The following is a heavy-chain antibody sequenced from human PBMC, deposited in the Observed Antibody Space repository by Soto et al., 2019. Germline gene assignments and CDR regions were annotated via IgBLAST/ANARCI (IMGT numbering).Heavy chain of an antibody. J-gene: IGHJ4*02. Sequence: VQLVQSGAEVKKPGSSVKVSCKASGGTFSNYGMNWVRQAPGKGLEWVSFIGSATSTIYYADSLKGRFTISRDNAKTTLYLLMNSLRDEDTAVYYCARGYGGADYWGQGTLVTVSS. CDR2: IGSATSTI. CDR3: ARGYGGADY. D-gene: IGHD4-17*01. V-gene: IGHV3-48*02. CDR1: GGTFSNYG.